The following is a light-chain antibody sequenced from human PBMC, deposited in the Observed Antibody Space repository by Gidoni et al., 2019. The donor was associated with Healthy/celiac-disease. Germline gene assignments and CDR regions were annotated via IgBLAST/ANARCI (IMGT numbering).Light chain of an antibody. Sequence: QSALTQPASVSGSPGQSITISCTGTSSDVGGYNYVSWYPQHPGKAPKLWIYDVSNRPSGVPNRFSGSKSGNTASRTISGLQAEDEADYYCSSYTSSSTHVVFGGGTKLTVL. CDR3: SSYTSSSTHVV. CDR1: SSDVGGYNY. CDR2: DVS. J-gene: IGLJ2*01. V-gene: IGLV2-14*03.